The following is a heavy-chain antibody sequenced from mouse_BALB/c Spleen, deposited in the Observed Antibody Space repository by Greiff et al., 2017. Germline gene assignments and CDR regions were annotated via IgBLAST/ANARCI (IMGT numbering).Heavy chain of an antibody. V-gene: IGHV5-17*02. CDR2: ISSGSSTI. Sequence: EVKVVESGGGLVQPGGSRKLSCAASGFTFSSFGMHWVRQAPEKGLEWVAYISSGSSTIYYADTVKGRFTISRDNPKNTLFLQMTSLRSEDTAMYYCAREGRYDRYFDVWGAGTTVTVSS. J-gene: IGHJ1*01. CDR1: GFTFSSFG. CDR3: AREGRYDRYFDV. D-gene: IGHD2-14*01.